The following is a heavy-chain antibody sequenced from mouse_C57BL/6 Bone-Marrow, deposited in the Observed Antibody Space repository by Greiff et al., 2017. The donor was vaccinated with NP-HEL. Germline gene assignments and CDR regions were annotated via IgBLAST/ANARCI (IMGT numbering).Heavy chain of an antibody. J-gene: IGHJ2*01. Sequence: QVQLKESGAELARPGASVKLSCKASGYTFTSYGISWVKQRTGQGLEWIGEIYPRSGNNYYNEKFKGKATLTADKSSSTAYMELRSLTSEDSAGYFCAREEDSNYVFDYWGQGTTLTVSS. CDR1: GYTFTSYG. CDR3: AREEDSNYVFDY. V-gene: IGHV1-81*01. CDR2: IYPRSGNN. D-gene: IGHD2-5*01.